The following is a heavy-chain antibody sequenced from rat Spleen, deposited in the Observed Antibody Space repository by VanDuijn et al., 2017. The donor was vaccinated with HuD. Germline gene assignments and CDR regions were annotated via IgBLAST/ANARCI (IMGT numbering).Heavy chain of an antibody. CDR1: GFTFSDYN. CDR3: ARQHYSAPFDY. J-gene: IGHJ2*01. V-gene: IGHV5-7*01. D-gene: IGHD1-1*01. CDR2: ISYDGSST. Sequence: EVQLVESGGGLVQPGRSLKLSCAASGFTFSDYNMAWVRQAPKKGLEWVATISYDGSSTSYRDSVKGRFTISRDNAKSTLYLQMASLRSEDSATYYCARQHYSAPFDYWGQGVMVTVSS.